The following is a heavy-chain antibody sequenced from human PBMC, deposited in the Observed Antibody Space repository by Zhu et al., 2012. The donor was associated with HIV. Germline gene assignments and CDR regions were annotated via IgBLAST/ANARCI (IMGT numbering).Heavy chain of an antibody. CDR3: ARPPKWEFTIGFDI. J-gene: IGHJ3*02. Sequence: QVQLQESGPGLVKPSETLSLTCAVSGGSISSGNYCWGWIRQSPGKGLEWIGSIYYSGSIFYNPSLKSRVTISIDTSKNQFSLKVSSLTAADTAVYYCARPPKWEFTIGFDIWGQGTMVHRLF. CDR2: IYYSGSI. CDR1: GGSISSGNYC. V-gene: IGHV4-39*01. D-gene: IGHD3-3*01.